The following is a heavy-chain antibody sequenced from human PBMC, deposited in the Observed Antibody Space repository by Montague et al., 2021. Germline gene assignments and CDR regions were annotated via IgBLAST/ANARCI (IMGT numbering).Heavy chain of an antibody. D-gene: IGHD3-3*01. J-gene: IGHJ4*02. CDR2: MKSSGAS. V-gene: IGHV4-34*01. Sequence: SETLSLTCTVYGASFTAYYWCWIRLRPRKGLEWIGEMKSSGASNYNPSLTRRVTISVDIPTTQFSLNLRSMTASDTAMYYCMGWSGFESGDFWGQGTQVIVSS. CDR3: MGWSGFESGDF. CDR1: GASFTAYY.